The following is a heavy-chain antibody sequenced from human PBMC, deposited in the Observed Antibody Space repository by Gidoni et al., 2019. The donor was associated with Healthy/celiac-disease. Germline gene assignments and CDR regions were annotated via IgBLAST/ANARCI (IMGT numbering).Heavy chain of an antibody. D-gene: IGHD2-2*01. Sequence: EVQLVQSGAAVKQPGESLQISWKGSEYSVTSYWIGWVRQMPGKGLELMGIIYPGDSDTRYSPSFQGQVNISVDQSISTAYLQWSSLKASDTAMYYCARFGYDENYFDYWGQGTLVTVSS. CDR1: EYSVTSYW. CDR3: ARFGYDENYFDY. J-gene: IGHJ4*02. CDR2: IYPGDSDT. V-gene: IGHV5-51*01.